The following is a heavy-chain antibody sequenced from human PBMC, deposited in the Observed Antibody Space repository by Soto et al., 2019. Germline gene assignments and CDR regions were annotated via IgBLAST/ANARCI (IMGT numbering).Heavy chain of an antibody. CDR3: ARNRKTQLLYVDY. V-gene: IGHV4-31*03. J-gene: IGHJ4*02. Sequence: SETLSLTCTVSGGSISSGGYYWSWIRQHPGKGLEWIGYIYYSGSTYYNPSLKSRVTISVDTSKNQFSLKLSSVTAADTAVYYCARNRKTQLLYVDYWGQGTLVTFSS. CDR1: GGSISSGGYY. D-gene: IGHD2-2*02. CDR2: IYYSGST.